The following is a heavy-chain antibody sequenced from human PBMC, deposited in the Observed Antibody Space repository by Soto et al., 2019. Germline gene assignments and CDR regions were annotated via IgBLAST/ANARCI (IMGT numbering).Heavy chain of an antibody. CDR3: ATGPIYSNIDN. V-gene: IGHV3-48*02. D-gene: IGHD2-15*01. J-gene: IGHJ4*02. CDR2: ISGSSSSI. Sequence: PAGSLRLSCAASRLPFSSTFMNWVRQAQGKGLEWVSYISGSSSSIFYADSVKGRFTVSRDNAMNSLFLQMNNLRDEDSAVYYCATGPIYSNIDNWGQGTQVTVSS. CDR1: RLPFSSTF.